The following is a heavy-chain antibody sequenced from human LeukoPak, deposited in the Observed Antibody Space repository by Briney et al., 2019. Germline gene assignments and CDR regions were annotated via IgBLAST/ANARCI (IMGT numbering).Heavy chain of an antibody. CDR3: ARALYSSSWYEENWFDP. CDR2: ISSSSSTI. D-gene: IGHD6-13*01. V-gene: IGHV3-48*01. CDR1: GFTFSSYS. J-gene: IGHJ5*02. Sequence: PGGSLRLSCAASGFTFSSYSMNWVRQAPGKGLEWVSYISSSSSTIYYADSVKGRFTISRDNAKNSLYLQMNSLRAEDTAVYYCARALYSSSWYEENWFDPWGQGTLVTVSS.